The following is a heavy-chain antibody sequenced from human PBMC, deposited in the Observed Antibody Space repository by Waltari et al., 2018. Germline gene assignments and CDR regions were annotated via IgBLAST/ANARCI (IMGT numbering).Heavy chain of an antibody. D-gene: IGHD3-22*01. CDR1: GYTFTSYA. CDR2: INAGNGNT. CDR3: ARDPPPYYYDSSGYPVPSLFDY. Sequence: QVQLVQSGAEVKKPGASVKVSCKASGYTFTSYAMHWVRQAPGQRLEWMGWINAGNGNTKYSQKFQGRVTITRDTSASTAYMELSSLRSEDTAVYYCARDPPPYYYDSSGYPVPSLFDYWGQGTLVTVSS. V-gene: IGHV1-3*01. J-gene: IGHJ4*02.